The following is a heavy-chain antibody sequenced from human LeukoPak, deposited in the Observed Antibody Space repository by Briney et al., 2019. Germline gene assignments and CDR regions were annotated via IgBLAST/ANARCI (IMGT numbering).Heavy chain of an antibody. CDR2: IWNDGSNK. V-gene: IGHV3-33*01. CDR1: GFTFSVYG. CDR3: ASSTGPSET. Sequence: GGSLRLSCAASGFTFSVYGMRWVRQAPGKGLEWVAVIWNDGSNKYYADSVKGRFTVSRDNSKNTLYLQMNSLRAEDTAVYSCASSTGPSETRGQGTLVTVSS. D-gene: IGHD4-11*01. J-gene: IGHJ4*02.